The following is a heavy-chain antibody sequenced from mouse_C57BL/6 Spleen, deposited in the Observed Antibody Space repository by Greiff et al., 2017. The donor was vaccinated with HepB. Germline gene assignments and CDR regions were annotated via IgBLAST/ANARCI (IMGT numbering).Heavy chain of an antibody. D-gene: IGHD2-3*01. Sequence: EVQRVESGGGLVQPGGSLKLSCAASGFTFSDYGMAWVRQAPRQGPEWVAFISNLAYSIYYADTVTGRFTISRENAKNTQYLEMSSLRSEDTAMYYCGRREDGYSYAMDYWGQGTSVTVSS. CDR3: GRREDGYSYAMDY. CDR1: GFTFSDYG. CDR2: ISNLAYSI. V-gene: IGHV5-15*01. J-gene: IGHJ4*01.